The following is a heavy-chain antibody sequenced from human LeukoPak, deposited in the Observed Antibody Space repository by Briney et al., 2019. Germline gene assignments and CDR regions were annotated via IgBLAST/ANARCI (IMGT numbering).Heavy chain of an antibody. CDR2: IYYSGST. V-gene: IGHV4-59*01. J-gene: IGHJ4*02. D-gene: IGHD6-13*01. CDR3: ARAETIAAAVDY. Sequence: PSETLSLTCTVSGGSISSYYWSWIRQPPGKGLEWIGYIYYSGSTNYNPSLKSRVTISVDTSKNQFSLKLSSVTAADTAVYYCARAETIAAAVDYWGQGTLVTVSS. CDR1: GGSISSYY.